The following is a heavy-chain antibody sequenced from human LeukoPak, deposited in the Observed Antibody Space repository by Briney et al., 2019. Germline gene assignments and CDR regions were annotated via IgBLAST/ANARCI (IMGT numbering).Heavy chain of an antibody. CDR1: GGSISSSSYY. Sequence: SETLSLTCTVSGGSISSSSYYWGWIRQPPGKGLEWIGSIYYSGSTYYNPSLKSRVTISVDTSKNQFSLKLSSVTAADTAVYYCARRGGYDSSGYYWDYWGQGTLVTVSS. CDR2: IYYSGST. D-gene: IGHD3-22*01. CDR3: ARRGGYDSSGYYWDY. J-gene: IGHJ4*02. V-gene: IGHV4-39*01.